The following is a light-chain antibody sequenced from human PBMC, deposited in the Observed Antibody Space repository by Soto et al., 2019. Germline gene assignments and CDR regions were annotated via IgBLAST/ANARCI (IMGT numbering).Light chain of an antibody. V-gene: IGKV1-9*01. Sequence: DIQLTQSPSFLSASVGDRVTITCRASQDINTYLAWYQQKPGKAHKLLIFAASTLQNGVPSRLSGSGYGTAFAVTITRLQPEDFATYHRQPRKSYPVTFGQETRLQMK. CDR1: QDINTY. CDR2: AAS. CDR3: QPRKSYPVT. J-gene: IGKJ5*01.